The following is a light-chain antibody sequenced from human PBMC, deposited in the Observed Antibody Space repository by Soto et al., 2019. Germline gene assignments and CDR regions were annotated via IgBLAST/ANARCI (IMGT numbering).Light chain of an antibody. Sequence: EIVLTQSPGTLSLSPGERATLSCRASQSISNYLAWYQRSPGQAPRLLIYDASNRATGIPARFSGSGSGTDFTLTISSLQAEDVAIYYCQQFSSPPFFPFGQGTKVDIK. CDR2: DAS. CDR1: QSISNY. CDR3: QQFSSPPFFP. V-gene: IGKV3-11*01. J-gene: IGKJ2*01.